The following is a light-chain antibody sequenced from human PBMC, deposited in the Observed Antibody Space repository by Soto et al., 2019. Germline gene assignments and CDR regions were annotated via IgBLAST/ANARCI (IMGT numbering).Light chain of an antibody. CDR1: QSISSY. Sequence: DIQMTQSPSSLCASVGDRVTITCRASQSISSYLNWYQQKPGKAPKLLIYAASRLQSGVPSRFSGSGSGTDFTLTISSLQSEDFATYYCQQRKTFGQGTKVEIK. CDR3: QQRKT. V-gene: IGKV1-39*01. J-gene: IGKJ1*01. CDR2: AAS.